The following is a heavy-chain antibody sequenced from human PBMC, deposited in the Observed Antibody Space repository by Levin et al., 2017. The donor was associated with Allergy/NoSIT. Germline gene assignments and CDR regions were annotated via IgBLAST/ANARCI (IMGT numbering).Heavy chain of an antibody. J-gene: IGHJ3*02. CDR3: ARWAAAGERAFDS. Sequence: SETLSLTCAVSGGSISSSNWWSWVRQPPGKGLEWIGEIYHSGSTNYNPSLKSRVTISVDKSKNQFSLKLSSVTAADTAVYYCARWAAAGERAFDSWGQGTMVTVSS. CDR1: GGSISSSNW. V-gene: IGHV4-4*02. D-gene: IGHD6-13*01. CDR2: IYHSGST.